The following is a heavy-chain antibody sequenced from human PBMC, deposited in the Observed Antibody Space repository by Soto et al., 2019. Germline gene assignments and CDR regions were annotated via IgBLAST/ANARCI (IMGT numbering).Heavy chain of an antibody. D-gene: IGHD6-19*01. CDR1: GGSISSSNW. CDR2: IYYSART. CDR3: ARQDSSGWYVDY. V-gene: IGHV4-39*01. J-gene: IGHJ4*02. Sequence: SETLSLTCAVSGGSISSSNWWSWVRQPPGKGLEWIGSIYYSARTYYNPSLKSRVTISVDTSKNQFSLKLSSVTAADTAVYYCARQDSSGWYVDYWGQGTLVTVSS.